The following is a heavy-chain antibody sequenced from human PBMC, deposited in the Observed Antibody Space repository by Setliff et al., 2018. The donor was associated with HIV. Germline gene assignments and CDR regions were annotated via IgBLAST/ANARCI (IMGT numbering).Heavy chain of an antibody. CDR1: GGSISSGSYY. Sequence: NPSETLSLTCTVSGGSISSGSYYWTWIRQPPGKGLEWTGSIYHTGRTYYNRSLESRLTISIDTSKNQFSLQLTSVTAADTAMYYCASRIYYYDESRVLREEGFVPWGQGTLVTVSS. J-gene: IGHJ5*02. CDR2: IYHTGRT. D-gene: IGHD3-22*01. V-gene: IGHV4-39*01. CDR3: ASRIYYYDESRVLREEGFVP.